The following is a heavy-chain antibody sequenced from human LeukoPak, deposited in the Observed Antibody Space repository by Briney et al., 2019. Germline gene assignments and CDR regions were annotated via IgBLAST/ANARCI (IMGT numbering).Heavy chain of an antibody. Sequence: QTGGSLRLSCSAPGFNFSTYGMHWVRQAPGKGLVWVSRINSDGSSTSYADSVKGRFTISRDNAKNTLYLQMNSLRAEDTAVYYCATGYCSGGSCYGNAFDIWGQGTMVTVSS. CDR1: GFNFSTYG. V-gene: IGHV3-74*01. J-gene: IGHJ3*02. CDR2: INSDGSST. D-gene: IGHD2-15*01. CDR3: ATGYCSGGSCYGNAFDI.